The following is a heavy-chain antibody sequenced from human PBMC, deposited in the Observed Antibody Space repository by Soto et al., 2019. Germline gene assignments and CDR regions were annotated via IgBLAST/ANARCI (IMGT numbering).Heavy chain of an antibody. CDR3: ARALGLLWFGEPQDYYYYGMDV. CDR1: GGSISSGDYY. D-gene: IGHD3-10*01. Sequence: QVQLQESGPGLVKPSQTLSLTCTVSGGSISSGDYYWSWIRQPPGKGLEWIGYIYYSGSTYYNPSLKSRVTISVDTSKNQFSLKLSSVTAADTAVYYCARALGLLWFGEPQDYYYYGMDVWGQGTTVTVSS. CDR2: IYYSGST. V-gene: IGHV4-30-4*01. J-gene: IGHJ6*02.